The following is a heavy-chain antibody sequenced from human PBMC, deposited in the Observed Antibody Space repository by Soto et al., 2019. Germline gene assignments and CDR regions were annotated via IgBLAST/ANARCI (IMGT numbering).Heavy chain of an antibody. CDR2: IYWDDDK. Sequence: QITLKESGPTLVKPTQTLTLTCTFSGFSLSTSGVGVGWIRQPPGKALEWLALIYWDDDKRYSPSLKSRLTLTKDTSKNHVVFTITNMDPVDTAPYYCAHRQRYCINTNCFPTPHWFDPWGQGTLVTVSS. D-gene: IGHD2-2*01. J-gene: IGHJ5*02. V-gene: IGHV2-5*02. CDR3: AHRQRYCINTNCFPTPHWFDP. CDR1: GFSLSTSGVG.